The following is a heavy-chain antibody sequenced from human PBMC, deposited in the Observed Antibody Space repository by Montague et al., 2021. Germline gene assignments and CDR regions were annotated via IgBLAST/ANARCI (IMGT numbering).Heavy chain of an antibody. Sequence: SLRLSCAASGFTFNSYWMYWVRQAPGKGLVWVSHIHHDGRITTYADSVKGRFTISRDNAKNTLYLQMNSLRAEDTAVYYCEKIGFSKYGSVDCWGQGTLVTVSS. CDR1: GFTFNSYW. V-gene: IGHV3-74*01. CDR3: EKIGFSKYGSVDC. J-gene: IGHJ4*02. CDR2: IHHDGRIT. D-gene: IGHD2-8*01.